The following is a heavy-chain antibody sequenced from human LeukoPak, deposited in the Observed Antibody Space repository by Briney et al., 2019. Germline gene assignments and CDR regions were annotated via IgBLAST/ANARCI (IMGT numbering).Heavy chain of an antibody. J-gene: IGHJ4*02. Sequence: SETLSLTCTVSGGSISSYYWSWIRQPPGKGLEWIGYIYYSGSTKYNPSLKSRVTISVDTSKNQFSLKLSSVTAADTAVYYCARHSRLGTIDYWGQGTLVTVSS. CDR1: GGSISSYY. D-gene: IGHD1-1*01. CDR3: ARHSRLGTIDY. V-gene: IGHV4-59*08. CDR2: IYYSGST.